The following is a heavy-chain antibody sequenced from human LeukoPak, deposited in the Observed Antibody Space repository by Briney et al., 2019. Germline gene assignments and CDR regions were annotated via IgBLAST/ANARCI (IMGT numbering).Heavy chain of an antibody. CDR2: ISGSGGST. Sequence: GGSLRLSSAPSLFTFRSYAMSCVRQAPGKGLERVSAISGSGGSTYYADSVKGRFNIPSDNSKNTLYQQINSLRAEDTAVYYCAKRYCGGDCYPGVDYWGQGTLVTVSS. CDR1: LFTFRSYA. V-gene: IGHV3-23*01. D-gene: IGHD2-21*02. CDR3: AKRYCGGDCYPGVDY. J-gene: IGHJ4*02.